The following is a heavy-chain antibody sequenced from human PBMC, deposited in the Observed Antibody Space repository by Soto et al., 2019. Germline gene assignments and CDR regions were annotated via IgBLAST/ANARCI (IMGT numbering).Heavy chain of an antibody. Sequence: QVQLQESGPGLVKPSQTLSLTCTVSGGSISSGGYYWSRIRQHPGKALEWIGYIYYSGSTNYNPSLKSRVTIPVDTSKNRGSLKLSSVTAADTAVYYCARDGPYGGIRHFDYWGQGTLVTVSS. CDR2: IYYSGST. V-gene: IGHV4-31*03. D-gene: IGHD4-17*01. CDR3: ARDGPYGGIRHFDY. CDR1: GGSISSGGYY. J-gene: IGHJ4*02.